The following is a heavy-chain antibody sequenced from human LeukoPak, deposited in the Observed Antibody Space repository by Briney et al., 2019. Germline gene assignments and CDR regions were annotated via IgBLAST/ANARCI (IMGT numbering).Heavy chain of an antibody. Sequence: GASVKVSCKASGYTFTNYGISWVRQAPGQGLEWMGWISAYNSNTNYAQKFQGRVTMTRDTSISTAYMELSRLRSDDTAVYYCASEVAARMNAFDYWGQGTLVTVSS. CDR3: ASEVAARMNAFDY. D-gene: IGHD5-12*01. J-gene: IGHJ4*02. CDR1: GYTFTNYG. CDR2: ISAYNSNT. V-gene: IGHV1-18*01.